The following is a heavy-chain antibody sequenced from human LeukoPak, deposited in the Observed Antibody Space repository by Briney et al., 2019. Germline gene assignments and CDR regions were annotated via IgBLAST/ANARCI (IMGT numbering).Heavy chain of an antibody. CDR1: GYTFTSYA. D-gene: IGHD6-19*01. Sequence: GASVKLSCKASGYTFTSYAMDWVRQAPGQGLEWMGWINTNTGNPTYAQGFTGRFVFSLDTSVSTAYLQISSLKAEDTAVYYCARGEPRIAVADDYFDYWGQGTLVTVSS. CDR2: INTNTGNP. V-gene: IGHV7-4-1*02. CDR3: ARGEPRIAVADDYFDY. J-gene: IGHJ4*02.